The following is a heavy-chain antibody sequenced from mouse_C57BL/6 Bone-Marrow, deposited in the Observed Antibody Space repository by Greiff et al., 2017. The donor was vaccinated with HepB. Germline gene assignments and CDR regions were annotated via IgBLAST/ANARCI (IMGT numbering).Heavy chain of an antibody. J-gene: IGHJ2*01. D-gene: IGHD4-1*01. CDR3: ARWPLTGPYFDY. V-gene: IGHV1-81*01. CDR2: IYPRSGNT. CDR1: GYTFTSYG. Sequence: QVQLKESGAELARPGASVKLSCQASGYTFTSYGISWVKQRTGQGLEWIGEIYPRSGNTYYNEKFKGKATLTADKSSSTAYMELRSLTSEDSAVYFCARWPLTGPYFDYWGQGTTLTVSS.